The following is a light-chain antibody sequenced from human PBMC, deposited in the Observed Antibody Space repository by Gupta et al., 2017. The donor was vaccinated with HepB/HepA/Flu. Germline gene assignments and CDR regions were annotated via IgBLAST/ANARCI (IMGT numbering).Light chain of an antibody. Sequence: DIQMTQSPSTLSASVGDRVTITCRASQSISSWWAWYQQKPGTAPKLLIYKVSNLEIGVPSRFSGSGSGTEFTLTISSLQPDELATYYCQQYRTLLTFGQGTKVEIK. J-gene: IGKJ1*01. CDR2: KVS. V-gene: IGKV1-5*03. CDR3: QQYRTLLT. CDR1: QSISSW.